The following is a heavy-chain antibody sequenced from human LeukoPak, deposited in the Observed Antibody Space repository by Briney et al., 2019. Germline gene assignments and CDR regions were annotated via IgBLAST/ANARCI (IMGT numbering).Heavy chain of an antibody. CDR3: ARVPGYSYGYEDY. CDR1: GYTFTGYY. Sequence: GASVKVSCKASGYTFTGYYMHWVRQAPGQGLEWMGWINPNSGGTNYAQKFQGRVTMTRDTSISTAYMELRSLRSDDTAVYYCARVPGYSYGYEDYWGQGTLVTVSS. CDR2: INPNSGGT. V-gene: IGHV1-2*02. J-gene: IGHJ4*02. D-gene: IGHD5-18*01.